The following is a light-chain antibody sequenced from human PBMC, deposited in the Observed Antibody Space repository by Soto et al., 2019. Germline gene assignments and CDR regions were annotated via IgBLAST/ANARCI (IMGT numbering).Light chain of an antibody. CDR1: QRIDSW. CDR2: KAS. V-gene: IGKV1-5*03. CDR3: QQYGANSPWT. Sequence: DIQMTQSPSTLSASVGDRVTITCRASQRIDSWLAWYQQKPGKTPKVLISKASILESGVPSRFSGSASGIEFTLTISNLQTEDFATYYCQQYGANSPWTFGQGTKVELK. J-gene: IGKJ1*01.